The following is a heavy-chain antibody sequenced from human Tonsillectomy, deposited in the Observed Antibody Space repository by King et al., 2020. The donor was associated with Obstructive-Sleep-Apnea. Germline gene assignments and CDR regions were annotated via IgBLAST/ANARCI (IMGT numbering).Heavy chain of an antibody. J-gene: IGHJ4*02. CDR1: GGSISSYY. CDR3: ARRFQNNYGGNYFDY. V-gene: IGHV4-59*08. Sequence: QLQESGPGLVKPSETLSLTCTVSGGSISSYYWSWIRQPPGKGLEWIGYIYYSGSTNYNPSLKSRVTISVDTSKNQFSLKLSSVTAADTAVYYCARRFQNNYGGNYFDYWGQGTLVTVSS. CDR2: IYYSGST. D-gene: IGHD4-23*01.